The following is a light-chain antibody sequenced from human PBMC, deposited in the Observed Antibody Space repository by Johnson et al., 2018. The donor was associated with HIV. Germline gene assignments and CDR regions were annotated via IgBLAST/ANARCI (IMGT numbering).Light chain of an antibody. CDR1: SSNIGNNY. CDR2: DNN. CDR3: GTWDSSLSADV. Sequence: QSVLTQPPSVSAAPGQKVTISCSGSSSNIGNNYVSWYQQLPGTAPKLLIYDNNKRPSGIPDRFYGSTSGTSATLDITGLQTGDEADYYCGTWDSSLSADVFGPGTKVTVL. V-gene: IGLV1-51*01. J-gene: IGLJ1*01.